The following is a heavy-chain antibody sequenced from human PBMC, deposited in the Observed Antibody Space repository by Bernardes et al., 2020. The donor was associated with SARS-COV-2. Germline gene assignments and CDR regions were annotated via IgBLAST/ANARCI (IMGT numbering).Heavy chain of an antibody. V-gene: IGHV3-48*01. CDR3: ARVRVGGYCNGGLCYSQDY. J-gene: IGHJ4*02. CDR2: ISRSGSI. Sequence: GGSLRLSCAASGFIFSTYNMNWVRQAPGKGLEWISYISRSGSIYYADSVKGRFTVSRDNAKNSLFLQMDSLRAEDTAVYFCARVRVGGYCNGGLCYSQDYWGQGTLVTVSS. CDR1: GFIFSTYN. D-gene: IGHD2-15*01.